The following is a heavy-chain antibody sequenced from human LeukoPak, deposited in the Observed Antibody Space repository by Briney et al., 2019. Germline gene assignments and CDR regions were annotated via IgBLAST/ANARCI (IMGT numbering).Heavy chain of an antibody. CDR3: ARDRGWRSSGYYLYHFDY. D-gene: IGHD3-22*01. CDR2: INNNGGEK. Sequence: GSLRLSCVASGFTFTYYFMSWFRQPPGRGLEWVASINNNGGEKYYVDSVKGRFTISRDNAKNSLYLEMSSLRVEDTAVCYCARDRGWRSSGYYLYHFDYWGQGTLVTFAS. V-gene: IGHV3-7*01. J-gene: IGHJ4*02. CDR1: GFTFTYYF.